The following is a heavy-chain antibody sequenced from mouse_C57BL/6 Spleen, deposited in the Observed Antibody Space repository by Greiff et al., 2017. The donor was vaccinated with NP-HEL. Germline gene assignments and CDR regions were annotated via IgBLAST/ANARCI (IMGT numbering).Heavy chain of an antibody. D-gene: IGHD4-1*01. CDR1: GFTFSDYG. J-gene: IGHJ4*01. V-gene: IGHV5-17*01. CDR3: AVNWDEAMDY. CDR2: ISSGSSTI. Sequence: EVHLVESGGGLVKPGGSLKLSCAASGFTFSDYGMHWVRQAPEKGLEWVAYISSGSSTIYYADTVKGRFTISRDNAKNTLFLQMTSLRSEDTAMYYCAVNWDEAMDYWGQGTSVTVSS.